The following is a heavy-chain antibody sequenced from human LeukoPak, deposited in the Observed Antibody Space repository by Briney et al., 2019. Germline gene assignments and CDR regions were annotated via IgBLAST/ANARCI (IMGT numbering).Heavy chain of an antibody. D-gene: IGHD6-19*01. CDR3: ARGPPLVAVPGTVRFDP. Sequence: SETLSLTCTVSGGSISSYYWGWIRQPPGKGLEWLGYIFYTGGANYNPSLKSRVIISVATSTNQFSLKLRSVTAADTAVYYCARGPPLVAVPGTVRFDPWGQGTLVTVSS. V-gene: IGHV4-59*01. CDR2: IFYTGGA. J-gene: IGHJ5*02. CDR1: GGSISSYY.